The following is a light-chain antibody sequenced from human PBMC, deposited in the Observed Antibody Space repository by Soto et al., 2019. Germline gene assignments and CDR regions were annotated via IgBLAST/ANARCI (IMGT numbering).Light chain of an antibody. V-gene: IGKV3-15*01. CDR2: GAS. CDR1: QSVSSN. CDR3: QQYDKWPLT. J-gene: IGKJ5*01. Sequence: EIVMTQSPATLSVSPGERATLSCRASQSVSSNLAWYQQKPGQAPRLLIYGASTRATGIPARLSGSGSGTECALTISSLQSEDFAVYFCQQYDKWPLTFGQGTRLEIK.